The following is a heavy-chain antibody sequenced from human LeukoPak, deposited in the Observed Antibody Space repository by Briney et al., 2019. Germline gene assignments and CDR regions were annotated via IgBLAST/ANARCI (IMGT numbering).Heavy chain of an antibody. CDR3: ARGSIAVAGTDGGGYYYYMDV. D-gene: IGHD6-19*01. J-gene: IGHJ6*03. V-gene: IGHV1-69*13. CDR1: GGTFSSYA. CDR2: IIPIFGTA. Sequence: ASVKVSCKASGGTFSSYAISWVRQAPGQGLEWMGGIIPIFGTANYAQKFQGRVTITADESTSTAYMELSSLRSEDTAVYYCARGSIAVAGTDGGGYYYYMDVWGKGTTVTVSS.